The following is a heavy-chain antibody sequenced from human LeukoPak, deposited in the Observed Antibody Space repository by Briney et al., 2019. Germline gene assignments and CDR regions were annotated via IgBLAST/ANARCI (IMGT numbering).Heavy chain of an antibody. V-gene: IGHV3-30*18. Sequence: GGSLRLSCAASGFTFSSYGLHWLRQAPGKGLEWVAVISYDGSNKYYADSVKGRFTTSRDNSKNSLYLQMSILRDEATAVYCCAKGGLGETAMFMTLWGQGTLVTVSS. J-gene: IGHJ4*02. CDR3: AKGGLGETAMFMTL. CDR2: ISYDGSNK. D-gene: IGHD5-18*01. CDR1: GFTFSSYG.